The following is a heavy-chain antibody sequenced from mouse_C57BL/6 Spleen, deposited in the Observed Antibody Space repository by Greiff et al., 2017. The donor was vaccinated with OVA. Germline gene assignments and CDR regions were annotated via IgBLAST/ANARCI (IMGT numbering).Heavy chain of an antibody. Sequence: VQLQQSGPELVKPGASVTISCKASGYSFTGYYMNWVKQSPEKSLEWIGEINPSTGGTTYNQKFKAKATLTVDKSSSTAYMQLKSLTSEDSAVYYCARPGETYNYFDYWGQGTTLTVSS. D-gene: IGHD2-12*01. CDR1: GYSFTGYY. J-gene: IGHJ2*01. V-gene: IGHV1-42*01. CDR3: ARPGETYNYFDY. CDR2: INPSTGGT.